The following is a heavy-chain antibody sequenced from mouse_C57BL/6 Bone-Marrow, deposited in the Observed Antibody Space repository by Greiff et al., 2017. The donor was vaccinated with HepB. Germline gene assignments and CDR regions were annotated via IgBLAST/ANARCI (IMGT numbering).Heavy chain of an antibody. J-gene: IGHJ3*01. CDR1: GFTFSSYA. CDR2: ISDGGSYT. V-gene: IGHV5-4*01. CDR3: ARDDWDDWFAY. D-gene: IGHD4-1*01. Sequence: DVQLQESGGGLVKPGGSLKLSCAASGFTFSSYAMSWVRQTPEKRLEWVATISDGGSYTYYPDNVKGRFTISRDNAKNNLYLQMSHLKSEDTAMYYCARDDWDDWFAYWGQGTLVTVSA.